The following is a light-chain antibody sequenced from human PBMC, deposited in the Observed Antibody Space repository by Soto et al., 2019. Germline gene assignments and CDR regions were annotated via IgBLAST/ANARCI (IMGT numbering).Light chain of an antibody. V-gene: IGLV3-21*02. J-gene: IGLJ2*01. CDR1: KIGTKG. CDR3: QVWDRTATVV. Sequence: SYELTQPPSVSVAPGQTATLTCGGDKIGTKGVHWYQQKAGQAPVVVVYDDSDRPSGIPERFSGSGSGNTATLTITRVEAGDEADYYCQVWDRTATVVFGGGTKVTVL. CDR2: DDS.